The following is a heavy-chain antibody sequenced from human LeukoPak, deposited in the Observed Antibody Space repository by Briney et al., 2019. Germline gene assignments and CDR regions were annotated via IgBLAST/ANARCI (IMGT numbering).Heavy chain of an antibody. CDR2: IYSGGST. CDR3: ARDGVYSSGWYGLDV. J-gene: IGHJ6*02. CDR1: GFTVSSNY. Sequence: GGSLRLSCAASGFTVSSNYMSWVRQAPGKGLEWVSVIYSGGSTYYADSVKGRFTIPRDNSKNTLYLQMNSLRAEDTAVYYCARDGVYSSGWYGLDVWGQGTTVTVSS. V-gene: IGHV3-66*01. D-gene: IGHD6-19*01.